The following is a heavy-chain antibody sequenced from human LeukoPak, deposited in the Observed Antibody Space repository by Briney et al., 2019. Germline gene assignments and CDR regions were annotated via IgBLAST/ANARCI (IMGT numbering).Heavy chain of an antibody. Sequence: SETLSLTCAVYGGSFSGYYWSWIRQPPGKGLEWIGYIYYTGSTNYNPSLKSRVTMSVDTSKNQFSLKLTSVTAADTAVYYCARGLRWLLNYYYYMDVWGKGTTVTVSS. CDR1: GGSFSGYY. V-gene: IGHV4-59*01. CDR3: ARGLRWLLNYYYYMDV. CDR2: IYYTGST. J-gene: IGHJ6*03. D-gene: IGHD5-24*01.